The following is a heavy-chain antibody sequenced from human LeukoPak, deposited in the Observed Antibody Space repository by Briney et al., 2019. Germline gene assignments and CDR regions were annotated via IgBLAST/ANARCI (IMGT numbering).Heavy chain of an antibody. Sequence: GASVKVSCKASGGTFSSYAISWGRQAPGQGLEWMGSVIPILGIANYAQKFQGRVTITADNSTSTAYMELSSLRSEDTAVYYCARKNRPGIAAAGSDWGQGTLVTVSS. CDR1: GGTFSSYA. J-gene: IGHJ4*02. V-gene: IGHV1-69*04. D-gene: IGHD6-13*01. CDR3: ARKNRPGIAAAGSD. CDR2: VIPILGIA.